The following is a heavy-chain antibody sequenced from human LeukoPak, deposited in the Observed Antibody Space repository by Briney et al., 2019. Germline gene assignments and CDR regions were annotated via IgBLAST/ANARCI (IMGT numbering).Heavy chain of an antibody. CDR3: ARHSSSWKLGYYFDY. CDR2: IYYSGST. CDR1: GGSISSYY. D-gene: IGHD6-13*01. J-gene: IGHJ4*02. Sequence: SETLSLTCTVSGGSISSYYWSWIRQPPGKGLEWIGYIYYSGSTNYNPSLKSRVTISADTSKNQFSLKLSSVTAADTAVYYCARHSSSWKLGYYFDYWGQGTLVTVSS. V-gene: IGHV4-59*08.